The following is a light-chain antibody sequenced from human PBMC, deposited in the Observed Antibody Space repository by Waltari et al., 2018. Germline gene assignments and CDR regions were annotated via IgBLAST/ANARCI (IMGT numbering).Light chain of an antibody. J-gene: IGLJ3*02. Sequence: QPVLTQSSSASASLGSSVTLTCTLSGGHSNYIIPWHQQQPGKAPRYLMKIEVSGNFKKGSGVPDRFSGSSSGADRHLTISSLHSEDEADYFCETWDSDTWVFGGGTTVTV. CDR1: GGHSNYI. V-gene: IGLV4-60*03. CDR3: ETWDSDTWV. CDR2: IEVSGNF.